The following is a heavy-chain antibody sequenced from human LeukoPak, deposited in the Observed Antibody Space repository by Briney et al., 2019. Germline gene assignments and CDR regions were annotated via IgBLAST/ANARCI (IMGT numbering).Heavy chain of an antibody. J-gene: IGHJ4*02. CDR3: ASAGHPYSSDFDY. Sequence: SETLSLTCNVSGGSIRSYYWSWIRQPPGKGLEWIGYIYYSGTFNYNPSLKSRVIISIDTSKNQFSLKLTSVTAADTAVYYCASAGHPYSSDFDYWGQGTLVTVSS. D-gene: IGHD3-22*01. CDR2: IYYSGTF. V-gene: IGHV4-59*01. CDR1: GGSIRSYY.